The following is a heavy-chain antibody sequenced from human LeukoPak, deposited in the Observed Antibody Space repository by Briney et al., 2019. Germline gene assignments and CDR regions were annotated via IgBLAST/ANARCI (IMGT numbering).Heavy chain of an antibody. CDR3: ARGERYCSGGSCTYYFDY. CDR2: INHSGST. J-gene: IGHJ4*02. D-gene: IGHD2-15*01. Sequence: SETLSLTCAVYGGCFSGYYWSWIRQPPGKGLEWIGEINHSGSTNYNPSLKSRVTISVDTSKNQFSLKLSSVTAADTAVYYCARGERYCSGGSCTYYFDYWGQGTLVTVSS. V-gene: IGHV4-34*01. CDR1: GGCFSGYY.